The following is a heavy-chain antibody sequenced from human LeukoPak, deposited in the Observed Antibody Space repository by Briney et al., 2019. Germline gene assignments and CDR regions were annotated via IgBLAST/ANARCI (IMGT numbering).Heavy chain of an antibody. CDR2: IYQSVST. V-gene: IGHV4-38-2*01. CDR1: GYSISSDYY. J-gene: IGHJ3*02. D-gene: IGHD4-17*01. CDR3: ARNKSTVTTSRHDAFDI. Sequence: SETLSLTCAVSGYSISSDYYWGWIRQPSGKGLEWIGSIYQSVSTYYNPSLKSRVTISVDTSKNQFSLKLSSVTAADTAVYYCARNKSTVTTSRHDAFDIWGQGAMVTVSS.